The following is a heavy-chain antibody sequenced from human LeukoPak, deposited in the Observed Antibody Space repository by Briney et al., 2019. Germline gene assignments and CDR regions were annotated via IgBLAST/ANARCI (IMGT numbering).Heavy chain of an antibody. J-gene: IGHJ6*03. Sequence: SAKVSCKASGGTFSSYAISWVRQAPGQGLEWMGGIIPIFATANYAQKFQGRVTITRNTSISTAYMELGSLRSEDTAVYYCARGLKWLNYYYYYYMDVWGKGTTVTVSS. D-gene: IGHD5-12*01. V-gene: IGHV1-69*05. CDR2: IIPIFATA. CDR1: GGTFSSYA. CDR3: ARGLKWLNYYYYYYMDV.